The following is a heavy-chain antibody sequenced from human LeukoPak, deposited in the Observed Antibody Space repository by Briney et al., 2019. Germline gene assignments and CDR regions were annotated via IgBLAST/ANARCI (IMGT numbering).Heavy chain of an antibody. CDR2: IYYSGST. CDR1: GGSISSGDYY. J-gene: IGHJ4*02. D-gene: IGHD7-27*01. Sequence: PSETLSLTCTVSGGSISSGDYYWSWIRQPPGKGLEWIGYIYYSGSTYYNPSLKSRVTISVDTSKNQFSLKLSSVTAADTAVYYCARTGDLYGADFDYWGQGTLVTVSS. V-gene: IGHV4-30-4*01. CDR3: ARTGDLYGADFDY.